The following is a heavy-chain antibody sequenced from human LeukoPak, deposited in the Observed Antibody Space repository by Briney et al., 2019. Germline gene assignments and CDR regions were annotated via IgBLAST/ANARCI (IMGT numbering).Heavy chain of an antibody. J-gene: IGHJ6*03. CDR3: AREGSSGYYGYYYYMDV. Sequence: GASVKVSCKASGYTFSSYYVHWVRQAPGQGLEWMGMIIPSDGFTSYAQKFQGRVTMTRDMSTSTVYMELSSLRSDDTAVYYCAREGSSGYYGYYYYMDVWGKGTTVTISS. V-gene: IGHV1-46*01. CDR2: IIPSDGFT. CDR1: GYTFSSYY. D-gene: IGHD3-22*01.